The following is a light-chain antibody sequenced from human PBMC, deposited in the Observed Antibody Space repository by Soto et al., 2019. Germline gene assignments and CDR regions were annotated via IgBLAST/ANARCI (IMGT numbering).Light chain of an antibody. CDR2: QDT. CDR1: KLGDKY. CDR3: QAWDATTAA. Sequence: SYELTQPPSVSVSPGQTASITCSGDKLGDKYASWYQQKPGQSPVMVIYQDTKRPSGIPERFSGSKSGNTATLTISGTQAMDEADYSCQAWDATTAAFGGGTKLTVL. J-gene: IGLJ2*01. V-gene: IGLV3-1*01.